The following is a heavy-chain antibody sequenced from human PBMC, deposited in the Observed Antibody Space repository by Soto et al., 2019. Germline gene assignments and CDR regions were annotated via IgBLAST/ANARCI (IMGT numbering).Heavy chain of an antibody. Sequence: SETLSLTCTVSGGSINNYYWSWIRQPAGKGLEWIGRIYNNGATNYNPSLKGRLTMSVDTSKTQFSLTLTSVTAADTAVYYCARNEYDTSGYDYWGQGTLVT. V-gene: IGHV4-4*07. CDR1: GGSINNYY. J-gene: IGHJ4*02. CDR2: IYNNGAT. CDR3: ARNEYDTSGYDY. D-gene: IGHD3-22*01.